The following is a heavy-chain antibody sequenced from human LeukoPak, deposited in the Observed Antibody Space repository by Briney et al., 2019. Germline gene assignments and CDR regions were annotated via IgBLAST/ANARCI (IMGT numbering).Heavy chain of an antibody. CDR2: ISSSSLYI. Sequence: GGTLRLSCAASGFTFTSYTMNWVRQAPGKGLEWVSSISSSSLYIYYADSTKGRFTISRDNAKNSLYLQMNSLRAEDTAVYYCASEHSGNYYRPFDYWGQGTLVTVSS. J-gene: IGHJ4*02. V-gene: IGHV3-21*01. CDR3: ASEHSGNYYRPFDY. D-gene: IGHD1-26*01. CDR1: GFTFTSYT.